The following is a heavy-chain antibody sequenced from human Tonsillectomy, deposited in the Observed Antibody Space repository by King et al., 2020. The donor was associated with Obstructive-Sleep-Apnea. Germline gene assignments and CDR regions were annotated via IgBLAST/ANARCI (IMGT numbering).Heavy chain of an antibody. V-gene: IGHV5-51*01. Sequence: VQLVQAGAKVKKPGESLKISCKVSGYNFATGWIGWVRQMPGKGLEWVGFIYPGDSNSRYSPAFEGLVTISADKAISTVYLQWNTLTASDTAMYYCARRYSSNSAVFDYWGQGTLVTVSS. CDR2: IYPGDSNS. CDR3: ARRYSSNSAVFDY. CDR1: GYNFATGW. J-gene: IGHJ4*02. D-gene: IGHD6-13*01.